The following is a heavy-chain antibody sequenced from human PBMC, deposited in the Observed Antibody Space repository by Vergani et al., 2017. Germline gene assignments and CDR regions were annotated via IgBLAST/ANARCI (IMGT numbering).Heavy chain of an antibody. CDR1: GFTFDDYA. CDR3: ARGDIVVVPAALDY. J-gene: IGHJ4*02. CDR2: ISWNSGSI. V-gene: IGHV3-9*01. D-gene: IGHD2-2*01. Sequence: VQLVESGGGLVKPGGSLRLSCAASGFTFDDYAMHWVRQAPGKGLEWVSGISWNSGSIGYADSVKGRFTISRDNAKNSLYLQMNSLRAEDTALYYCARGDIVVVPAALDYWGQGTLVTVSS.